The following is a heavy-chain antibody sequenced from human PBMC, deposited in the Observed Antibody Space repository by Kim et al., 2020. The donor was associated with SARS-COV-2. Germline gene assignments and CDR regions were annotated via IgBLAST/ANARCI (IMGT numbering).Heavy chain of an antibody. Sequence: GGSLRLSCAASGFTFDDYTMHWVRQAPGKGLEWVSLISWDGGSTYYADSVKGRFTISRDNSKNSLYLQMNSLSTEDTALYYCAKDSSSSLYYYYGMDVWGERTTVPVSS. CDR3: AKDSSSSLYYYYGMDV. D-gene: IGHD6-6*01. CDR2: ISWDGGST. J-gene: IGHJ6*02. V-gene: IGHV3-43*01. CDR1: GFTFDDYT.